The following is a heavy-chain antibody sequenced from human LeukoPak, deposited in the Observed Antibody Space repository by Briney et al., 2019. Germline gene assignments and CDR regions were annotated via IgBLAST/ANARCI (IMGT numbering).Heavy chain of an antibody. V-gene: IGHV4-4*07. CDR2: IYTRANA. Sequence: SETLSLTCTVSGASINEYYWSWIRQPAGKGLEWIGRIYTRANADYAPSLKSRVTMSADPSKNQLSLTVNSVTAADTAVYYCARGGYGSAFDFWGQGTLVTVSS. CDR1: GASINEYY. CDR3: ARGGYGSAFDF. D-gene: IGHD3-10*01. J-gene: IGHJ4*02.